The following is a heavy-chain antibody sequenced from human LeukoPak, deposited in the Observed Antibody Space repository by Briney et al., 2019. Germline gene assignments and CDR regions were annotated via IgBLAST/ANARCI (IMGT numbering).Heavy chain of an antibody. CDR1: GGTFSSYA. CDR2: INPSGGST. CDR3: ARGSSGWSGYFDY. Sequence: ASVKVSCKASGGTFSSYAISWVRQAPGQGLEWMGIINPSGGSTSYAQKFQGRVTMTRDTSTSTVYMELSSLRSEDTAVYYCARGSSGWSGYFDYWGQGTLVTVSS. J-gene: IGHJ4*02. V-gene: IGHV1-46*01. D-gene: IGHD6-19*01.